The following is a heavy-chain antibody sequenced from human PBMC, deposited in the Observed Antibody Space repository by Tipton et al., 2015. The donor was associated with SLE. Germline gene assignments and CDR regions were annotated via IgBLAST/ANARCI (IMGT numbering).Heavy chain of an antibody. J-gene: IGHJ4*02. V-gene: IGHV4-39*06. CDR2: IYYSGNT. D-gene: IGHD4/OR15-4a*01. CDR3: ARDRVLFDF. CDR1: GGSISSRSYY. Sequence: TLSLTCTVSGGSISSRSYYWAWIRQPPGKGLEWIGSIYYSGNTYYNPFLRSRVTISIDTSKNQFPLKLTSVTAADSAVYYCARDRVLFDFWGQGTLVTVSS.